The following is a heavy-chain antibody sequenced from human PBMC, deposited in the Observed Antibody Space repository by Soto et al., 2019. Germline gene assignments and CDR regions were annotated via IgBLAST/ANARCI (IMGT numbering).Heavy chain of an antibody. CDR3: ARYSSSSNWFDP. Sequence: PSETLSLTCAVYGGSFSGYYWSWIRQPPGKGLXWXEXXXHXGXTXYXXXXKSRVTISVDTSKNQFSLKLSSVTAADTAVYYCARYSSSSNWFDPWGQGTLVTVSS. CDR2: XXHXGXT. J-gene: IGHJ5*02. V-gene: IGHV4-34*01. CDR1: GGSFSGYY. D-gene: IGHD6-6*01.